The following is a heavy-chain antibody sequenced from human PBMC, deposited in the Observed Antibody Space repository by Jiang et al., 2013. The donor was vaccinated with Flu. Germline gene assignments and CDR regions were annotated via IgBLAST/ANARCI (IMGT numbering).Heavy chain of an antibody. Sequence: ISGDSVSSNSAAWNWIRQSPSRGLEWLGRTYYRSKWYNDYAVSVKSRITINPDTSKNQFSLQLNSVTPEDTAVYYCARDSSRDGYKLIDYWGQGTLVTVSS. CDR2: TYYRSKWYN. CDR1: GDSVSSNSAA. J-gene: IGHJ4*02. CDR3: ARDSSRDGYKLIDY. V-gene: IGHV6-1*01. D-gene: IGHD5-24*01.